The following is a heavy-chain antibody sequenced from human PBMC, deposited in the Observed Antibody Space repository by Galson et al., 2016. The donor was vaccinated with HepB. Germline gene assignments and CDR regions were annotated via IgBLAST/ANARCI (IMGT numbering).Heavy chain of an antibody. CDR3: ARVITFYDLMDC. CDR2: ISDDGGKT. Sequence: SLRLSCAASGFSIRKYWMQWVRLVPGKGLEWVASISDDGGKTYHVDSVKGRSTISRDTAKNSLYLQMNSLRAEDTAVYFCARVITFYDLMDCWGQGAVVTVSS. CDR1: GFSIRKYW. D-gene: IGHD3-3*01. V-gene: IGHV3-7*03. J-gene: IGHJ4*02.